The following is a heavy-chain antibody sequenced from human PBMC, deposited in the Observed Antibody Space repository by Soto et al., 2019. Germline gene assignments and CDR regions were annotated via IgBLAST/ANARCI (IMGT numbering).Heavy chain of an antibody. CDR3: AKEVYCSGGSCNAFDI. V-gene: IGHV3-30*18. CDR1: GFTFSSYG. CDR2: ISYDGSNK. Sequence: QVQLVESGGGVVQPGRSLRLSCAASGFTFSSYGMHWVRQAPGKGLEWVAVISYDGSNKYYADSVKGRFTISRDNSKNTLYLQMNSLRAEDTAVYYCAKEVYCSGGSCNAFDIWGQGTMVTVSS. J-gene: IGHJ3*02. D-gene: IGHD2-15*01.